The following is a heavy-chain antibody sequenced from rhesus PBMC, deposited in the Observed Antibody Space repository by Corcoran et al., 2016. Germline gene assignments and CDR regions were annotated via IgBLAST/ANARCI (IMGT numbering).Heavy chain of an antibody. CDR2: INPSSGNT. Sequence: QVQLVQSGAEVKKPGTSVKHSCTASGYTFTSYYINRGRPAPGQVLQWMGWINPSSGNTGYAQKFQGRVTMTRDTSTSTAYMELNSLKSEDTAVYYCATKISSGWSDNSLDVWGRGVLVTVSS. J-gene: IGHJ5-2*02. D-gene: IGHD6S26*01. V-gene: IGHV1-200*01. CDR3: ATKISSGWSDNSLDV. CDR1: GYTFTSYY.